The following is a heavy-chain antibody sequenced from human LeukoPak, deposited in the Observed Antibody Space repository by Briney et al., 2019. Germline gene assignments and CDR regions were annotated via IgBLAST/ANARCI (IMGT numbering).Heavy chain of an antibody. V-gene: IGHV1-69*05. CDR1: GCTFSSDA. D-gene: IGHD6-19*01. Sequence: ASVKVTCKSSGCTFSSDALSWVRQAPGQGLEWMGRIIPIFGTANYAQKFEGSVTITTDESTSTAYMELSSLRSEDTAVYYYAKALDSSGWFNAFDIWGQGTMVTVSS. CDR2: IIPIFGTA. J-gene: IGHJ3*02. CDR3: AKALDSSGWFNAFDI.